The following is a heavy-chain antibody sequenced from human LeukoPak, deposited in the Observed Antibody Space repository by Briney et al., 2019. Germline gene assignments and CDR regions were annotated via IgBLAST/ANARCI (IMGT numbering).Heavy chain of an antibody. J-gene: IGHJ4*02. V-gene: IGHV4-38-2*02. D-gene: IGHD6-19*01. CDR2: IYHSVST. CDR1: GYSISSGYY. Sequence: PSETLSLTCTVSGYSISSGYYWGWIRQPPGKGLEWIGSIYHSVSTYQNPSLKSRVTISLDTSKNQFSLKLRSVTAADTAVYYCARDFRGSGWGGSPDYWGQGTLVTVSS. CDR3: ARDFRGSGWGGSPDY.